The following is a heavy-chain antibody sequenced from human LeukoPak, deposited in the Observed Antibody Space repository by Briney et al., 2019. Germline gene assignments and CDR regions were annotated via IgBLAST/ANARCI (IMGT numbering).Heavy chain of an antibody. Sequence: SVKVSCKASGFTFTSSAMQWVRQARGQRLEWIGWIVVGSGNTNYAQKFQERVTITRDMSTSTAYMELGSLRSEDTAVYYCATYYDFWSGYDAFDIWGQGSMVTVSS. CDR3: ATYYDFWSGYDAFDI. D-gene: IGHD3-3*01. J-gene: IGHJ3*02. CDR2: IVVGSGNT. V-gene: IGHV1-58*02. CDR1: GFTFTSSA.